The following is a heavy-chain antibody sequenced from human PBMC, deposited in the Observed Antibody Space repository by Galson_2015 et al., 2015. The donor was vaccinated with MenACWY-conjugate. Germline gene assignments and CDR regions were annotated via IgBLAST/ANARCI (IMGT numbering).Heavy chain of an antibody. Sequence: SVKVSCKASGYSFTSYGISWVRRAPGQGLEWMGWISAYNGNTNYAQNLHDRVTMTTDTSTGTAYMELRNLRSDDTAVYYCARDHYYGSEIWFDPWGQGTLVTVSS. J-gene: IGHJ5*02. CDR3: ARDHYYGSEIWFDP. CDR1: GYSFTSYG. V-gene: IGHV1-18*01. D-gene: IGHD3-10*01. CDR2: ISAYNGNT.